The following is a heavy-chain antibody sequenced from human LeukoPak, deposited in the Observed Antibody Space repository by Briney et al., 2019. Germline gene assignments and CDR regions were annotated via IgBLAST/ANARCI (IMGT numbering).Heavy chain of an antibody. CDR2: ISWYSGSI. Sequence: GGSLRLSCAASGFTFDDYAMHWVRQAPGKGLEWVSGISWYSGSIGYADSVKGRFTISRDNAKNSLYLQMNSLRAEDMALYYCAQEQLVFDYWGQGTLVTVSS. V-gene: IGHV3-9*03. CDR3: AQEQLVFDY. CDR1: GFTFDDYA. J-gene: IGHJ4*02. D-gene: IGHD6-6*01.